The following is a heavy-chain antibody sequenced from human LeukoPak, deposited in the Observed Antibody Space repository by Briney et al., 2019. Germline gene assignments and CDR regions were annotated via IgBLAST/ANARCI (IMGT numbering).Heavy chain of an antibody. CDR2: IYSDNT. Sequence: GGSLRLSCTVSGFTVSSNSMSWVRQAPGKGLEWVSFIYSDNTHYSDSVKGRFTISRDNSKNTLYLQMNSLRAEDTAVYYCARESYYYYMDVWGKGTTVTISS. CDR1: GFTVSSNS. V-gene: IGHV3-53*01. J-gene: IGHJ6*03. CDR3: ARESYYYYMDV.